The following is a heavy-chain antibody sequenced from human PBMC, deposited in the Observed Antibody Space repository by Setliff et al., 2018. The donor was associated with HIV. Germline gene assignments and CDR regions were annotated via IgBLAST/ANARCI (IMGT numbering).Heavy chain of an antibody. D-gene: IGHD4-17*01. CDR2: ISTYNGNT. CDR3: AKDPGVTVNTI. V-gene: IGHV1-18*01. J-gene: IGHJ3*02. CDR1: GYTFTAFG. Sequence: ASVKVSCKASGYTFTAFGMNWLRQAPGQGPEWMGWISTYNGNTTYAQKFQGRVTMTTDTSTSTVYMELRRLRSAVTAVYYCAKDPGVTVNTIWGQGTMVTVSS.